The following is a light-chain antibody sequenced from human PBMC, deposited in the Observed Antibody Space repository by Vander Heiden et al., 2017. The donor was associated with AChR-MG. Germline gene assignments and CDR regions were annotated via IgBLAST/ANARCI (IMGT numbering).Light chain of an antibody. Sequence: EIVMTQSPATLSVTPGDRATLSCRASQSVSSNLAWYQQKPGQAPRLLIYSASTRATGIPARFSGSGSGTEFTLTISSLQSEDFAVYYCQQYNNWRGTFGQGTKVEIK. J-gene: IGKJ1*01. CDR3: QQYNNWRGT. CDR2: SAS. V-gene: IGKV3-15*01. CDR1: QSVSSN.